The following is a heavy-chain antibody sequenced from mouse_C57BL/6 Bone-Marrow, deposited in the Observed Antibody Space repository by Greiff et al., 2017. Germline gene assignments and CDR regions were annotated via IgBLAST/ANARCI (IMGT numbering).Heavy chain of an antibody. Sequence: VKLMESGAELVRPGASVKLSCKASGYTFTDYYINWVKQRPGQGLEWIARIYPGSGNTYYNEKFKGKATLTAEKSSSTAYMQLSSLTSEDSAVYFCARGKGYDYDAWFAYWGQGTLVTVSA. V-gene: IGHV1-76*01. CDR3: ARGKGYDYDAWFAY. J-gene: IGHJ3*01. CDR2: IYPGSGNT. CDR1: GYTFTDYY. D-gene: IGHD2-4*01.